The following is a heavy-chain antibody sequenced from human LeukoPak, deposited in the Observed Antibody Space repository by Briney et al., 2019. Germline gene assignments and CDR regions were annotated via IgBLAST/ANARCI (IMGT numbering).Heavy chain of an antibody. CDR1: GFTFSSYG. CDR3: ARDKIVGATYFDY. J-gene: IGHJ4*02. V-gene: IGHV3-7*01. Sequence: GGTLRLSCAASGFTFSSYGMSWVRQAPGKGLEWVANIRQDGSEIYYVDSVKGRFTISRDNAKNSLFRQMNSLRAEDTAVYYCARDKIVGATYFDYWGQGTLVTVSS. CDR2: IRQDGSEI. D-gene: IGHD1-26*01.